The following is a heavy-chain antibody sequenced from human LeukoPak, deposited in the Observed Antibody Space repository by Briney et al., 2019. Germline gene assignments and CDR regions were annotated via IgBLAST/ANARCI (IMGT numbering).Heavy chain of an antibody. CDR1: GYTFTGYY. D-gene: IGHD6-19*01. CDR3: ARVRYSSGWYVGYYYYGMDV. Sequence: ASVKVSCKASGYTFTGYYMHWVRQAPGQGLEWMGWINPNSGGTNYAQKFQGRVTMTRDTSISTAYMELSRLRSDDTAVYYCARVRYSSGWYVGYYYYGMDVWGQGTTVTVSS. CDR2: INPNSGGT. V-gene: IGHV1-2*02. J-gene: IGHJ6*02.